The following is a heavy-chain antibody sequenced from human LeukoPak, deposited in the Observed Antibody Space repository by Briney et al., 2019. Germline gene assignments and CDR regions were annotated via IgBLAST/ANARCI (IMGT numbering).Heavy chain of an antibody. J-gene: IGHJ4*02. CDR1: GGSITGSF. CDR3: TTGGGWLTDY. D-gene: IGHD5-24*01. Sequence: SETLSLTCTVSGGSITGSFWGWFRQSPGKGLEWIGFLHESGSTIYNASLKGRASISADTSRSQFSLRLTSVTAADTAVYCCTTGGGWLTDYWGRGTLVTVSS. CDR2: LHESGST. V-gene: IGHV4-59*01.